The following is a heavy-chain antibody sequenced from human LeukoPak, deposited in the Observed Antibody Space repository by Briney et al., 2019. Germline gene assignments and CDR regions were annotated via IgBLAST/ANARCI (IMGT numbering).Heavy chain of an antibody. J-gene: IGHJ1*01. Sequence: GGSLRLSCATSGFTFSDFWMHWVRQTSGKGLVWVARITPNGGGADYVDLVRGRFTISRDNAANTVYLQMNSLGADDMAVYFCARGVDTTTINELGYWGQGTLVTVSS. CDR2: ITPNGGGA. D-gene: IGHD3-10*01. CDR1: GFTFSDFW. V-gene: IGHV3-74*01. CDR3: ARGVDTTTINELGY.